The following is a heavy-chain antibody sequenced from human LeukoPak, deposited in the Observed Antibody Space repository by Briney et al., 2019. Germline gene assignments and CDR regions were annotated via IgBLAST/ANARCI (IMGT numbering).Heavy chain of an antibody. D-gene: IGHD6-13*01. CDR3: NTVTGQLVFDY. CDR1: GFTFSNAW. J-gene: IGHJ4*02. V-gene: IGHV3-15*01. Sequence: GGSLRLSCAASGFTFSNAWMSWVRQAPGKGLEWVGRIKSKTDGGTTDYAAPVKGRFTISRDDSKNTLYLQMNSLKTEDTAGYCCNTVTGQLVFDYWGQGTLVTVSS. CDR2: IKSKTDGGTT.